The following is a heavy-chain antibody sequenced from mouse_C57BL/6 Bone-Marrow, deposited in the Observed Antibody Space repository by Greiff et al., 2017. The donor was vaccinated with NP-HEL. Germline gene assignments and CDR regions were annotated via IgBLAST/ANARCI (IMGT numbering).Heavy chain of an antibody. CDR3: ARGNFGYFDY. V-gene: IGHV5-4*01. Sequence: EVQRVESGGGLVKPGGSLKLSCAASGFTFSSYAMSWVRQTPEKRLEWVATISDGGSYTYYPDNVKGRFTISRDNAKNNLYLQMSHLKSEDTAMYYCARGNFGYFDYWGQGTTLTVSS. CDR2: ISDGGSYT. CDR1: GFTFSSYA. D-gene: IGHD3-1*01. J-gene: IGHJ2*01.